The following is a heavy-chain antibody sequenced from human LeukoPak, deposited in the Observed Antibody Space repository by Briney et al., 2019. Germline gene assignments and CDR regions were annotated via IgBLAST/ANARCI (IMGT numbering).Heavy chain of an antibody. D-gene: IGHD6-19*01. Sequence: ASVKVSCRASGNTFIGNYIHWVRQARGQGLEWMGWINPNSGGANYAQRFQGRFTMTRDTSVTTAFLDLDRLTSDDTAVYYCVTRSYTSGWPTWGQGTLVTVSS. CDR1: GNTFIGNY. CDR3: VTRSYTSGWPT. CDR2: INPNSGGA. J-gene: IGHJ5*02. V-gene: IGHV1-2*02.